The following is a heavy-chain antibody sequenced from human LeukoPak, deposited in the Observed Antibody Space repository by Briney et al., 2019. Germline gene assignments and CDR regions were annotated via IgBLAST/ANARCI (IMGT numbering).Heavy chain of an antibody. CDR2: VYHSGST. V-gene: IGHV4-4*02. Sequence: SGTLSLTCAVSGGSISSSYWWSWVRQPPGKGLEWIGEVYHSGSTNYNPSLKSRVTISVDKSKNQFSLKLSSVTAADTAVYYCARTLRYCSSTSCYGVAWIPFDYWGQGTLVTVSS. CDR1: GGSISSSYW. D-gene: IGHD2-2*01. J-gene: IGHJ4*02. CDR3: ARTLRYCSSTSCYGVAWIPFDY.